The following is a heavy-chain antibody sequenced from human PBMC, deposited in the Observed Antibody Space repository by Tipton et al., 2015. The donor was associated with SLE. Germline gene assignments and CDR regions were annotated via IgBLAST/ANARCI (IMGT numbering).Heavy chain of an antibody. V-gene: IGHV3-23*03. Sequence: SLRLSCAASGFTFSSYAMSWVRQAPGKGLEWVSVIYSGGSTYYADSVKGRFTISRDNSKNTLYLQMNSLRAEDTAVYYCAKVGATILPGNFDDWGQGTLVTVSS. CDR2: IYSGGST. D-gene: IGHD1-26*01. CDR1: GFTFSSYA. J-gene: IGHJ4*02. CDR3: AKVGATILPGNFDD.